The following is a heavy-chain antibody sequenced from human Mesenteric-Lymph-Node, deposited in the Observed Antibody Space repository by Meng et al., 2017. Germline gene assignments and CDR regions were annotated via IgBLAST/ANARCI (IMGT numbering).Heavy chain of an antibody. Sequence: LSLTCAASGFTFSSYAMHWVRQAPGKGLEWVAVISYDGSNKYYADSVKGRFTISRDNSKNTLYLQMNSLRAEDTAVYYCASPHMGAVAGGCFDYWGQGTLVTVSS. CDR2: ISYDGSNK. CDR3: ASPHMGAVAGGCFDY. CDR1: GFTFSSYA. V-gene: IGHV3-30*01. D-gene: IGHD6-19*01. J-gene: IGHJ4*02.